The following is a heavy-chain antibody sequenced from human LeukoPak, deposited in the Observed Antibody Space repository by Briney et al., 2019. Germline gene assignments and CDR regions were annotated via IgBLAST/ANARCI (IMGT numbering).Heavy chain of an antibody. Sequence: PGGSLRLSCAASGFTFSSYAMHWVRQAPGKGLEYVSAISSNGGSTYYANSVKGRFTISRDNPKNTLYLQMGSLRAEDMAVYYCARVYSSSWADAFDIWGQGTMVTVSS. V-gene: IGHV3-64*01. J-gene: IGHJ3*02. CDR1: GFTFSSYA. CDR2: ISSNGGST. CDR3: ARVYSSSWADAFDI. D-gene: IGHD6-13*01.